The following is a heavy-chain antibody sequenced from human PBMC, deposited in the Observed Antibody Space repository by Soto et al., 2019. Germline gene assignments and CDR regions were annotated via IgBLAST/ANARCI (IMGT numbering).Heavy chain of an antibody. CDR1: GFTFSSYA. CDR2: ISGSGGST. J-gene: IGHJ3*02. CDR3: AKDNSDEDEII. Sequence: GGSLRLSCAASGFTFSSYAMSWVRQAPGKGLEWVSAISGSGGSTNYADSVKGRFTISRDNSKNTLYLQMNSLRAEDTAVYYWAKDNSDEDEIIWGQGTMVTVSS. D-gene: IGHD3-10*01. V-gene: IGHV3-23*01.